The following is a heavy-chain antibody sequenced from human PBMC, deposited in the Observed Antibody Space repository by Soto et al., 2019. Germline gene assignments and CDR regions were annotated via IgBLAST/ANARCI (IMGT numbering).Heavy chain of an antibody. V-gene: IGHV4-31*03. J-gene: IGHJ6*02. D-gene: IGHD1-1*01. Sequence: SETLALRCTVSGGSIRSGGDDWSWIRQHPGKGLEWIGYIYYSGSTYYNPSLKSRVTISVDTSKNQFSLKLSSVTAADTAVYYCARGTGTGLVDVWGQGPTVTVSS. CDR1: GGSIRSGGDD. CDR2: IYYSGST. CDR3: ARGTGTGLVDV.